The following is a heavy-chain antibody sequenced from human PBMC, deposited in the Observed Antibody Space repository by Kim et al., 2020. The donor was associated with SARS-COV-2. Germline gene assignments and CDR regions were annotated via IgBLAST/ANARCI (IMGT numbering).Heavy chain of an antibody. Sequence: ASVKVSCKASGYTFTSYYMHWVRQAPGQGLEWMGIINPSGGSTSYAQKFQGRVTMTRDTSTSTVYMELSSLRSEDTAVYYCARAECCAAHCSGGSCYRDWGQGTLVTVSS. CDR3: ARAECCAAHCSGGSCYRD. V-gene: IGHV1-46*01. CDR2: INPSGGST. J-gene: IGHJ4*02. D-gene: IGHD2-15*01. CDR1: GYTFTSYY.